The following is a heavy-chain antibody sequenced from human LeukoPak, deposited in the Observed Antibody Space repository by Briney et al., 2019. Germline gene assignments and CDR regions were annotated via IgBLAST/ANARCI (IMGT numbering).Heavy chain of an antibody. CDR1: GGTFSSHA. CDR3: ARGALRSNRFDP. D-gene: IGHD4-17*01. CDR2: IIPIFGTA. J-gene: IGHJ5*02. Sequence: GSSVKVSCKASGGTFSSHAISWVRQAPGQGLEWMGGIIPIFGTANYAQKFQGRVTITADESTSTAYMELSSLRSEDTAVYYCARGALRSNRFDPWGQGTLVTVSS. V-gene: IGHV1-69*01.